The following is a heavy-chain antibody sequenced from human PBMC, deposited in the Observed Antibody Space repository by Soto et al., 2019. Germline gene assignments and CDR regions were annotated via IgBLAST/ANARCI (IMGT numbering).Heavy chain of an antibody. CDR3: RSNWALDY. D-gene: IGHD7-27*01. V-gene: IGHV3-73*01. J-gene: IGHJ4*02. CDR1: GFTSSGSA. CDR2: IRSEANSYAT. Sequence: EVQLVESGGGLVQPGGSLKLSCEASGFTSSGSAMHWVRQASGKGLEWVGRIRSEANSYATAYAASVKGRFTISRDDSKNTTYLQMSSLKTEDTAVYYCRSNWALDYWGQGTLVTVSS.